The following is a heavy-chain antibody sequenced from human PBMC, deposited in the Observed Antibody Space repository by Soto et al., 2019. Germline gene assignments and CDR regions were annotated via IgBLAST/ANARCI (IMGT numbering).Heavy chain of an antibody. D-gene: IGHD3-3*01. J-gene: IGHJ5*02. CDR2: FDPEDGET. CDR1: GYTLTELS. CDR3: ATLSNDFWSGPNNWSDP. Sequence: ASVKVSCKVSGYTLTELSMHWVRQAPGKGLEWMGGFDPEDGETIYAQKFQGRATMTEDTSTDTAYMELSSLRSEDTAVYYCATLSNDFWSGPNNWSDPWGQGTLVTVSS. V-gene: IGHV1-24*01.